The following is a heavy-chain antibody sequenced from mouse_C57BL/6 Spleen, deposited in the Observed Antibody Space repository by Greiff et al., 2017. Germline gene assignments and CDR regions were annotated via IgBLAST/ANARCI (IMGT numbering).Heavy chain of an antibody. V-gene: IGHV1-26*01. Sequence: EVQLQQSGPELVKPGASVKISCKASGYTFTDYYMNWVKQSHGKSLEWIGDINPNNGGTSYNQKFKGKATLTVDKSSSTAYMELRSLTSEDSAVYYCARWIDYGSSYDAMDYWGQGTSVTVSS. CDR1: GYTFTDYY. D-gene: IGHD1-1*01. J-gene: IGHJ4*01. CDR2: INPNNGGT. CDR3: ARWIDYGSSYDAMDY.